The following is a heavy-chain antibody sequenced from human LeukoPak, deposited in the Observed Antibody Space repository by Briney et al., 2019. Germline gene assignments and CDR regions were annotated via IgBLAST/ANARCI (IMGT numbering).Heavy chain of an antibody. CDR3: ARSQDSIAVAGSDY. V-gene: IGHV1-8*01. CDR2: MNSNSGNT. D-gene: IGHD6-19*01. CDR1: GYTFTSYD. J-gene: IGHJ4*02. Sequence: ASVKVSCKASGYTFTSYDINWVRQATGQGLEWMGWMNSNSGNTGYAQKFQGRVTMTRNTSISTAYMELSSLRSEDTAVYYCARSQDSIAVAGSDYWGQGTLVTVSS.